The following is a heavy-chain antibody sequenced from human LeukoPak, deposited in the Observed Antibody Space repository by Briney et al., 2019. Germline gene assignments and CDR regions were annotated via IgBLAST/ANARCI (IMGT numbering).Heavy chain of an antibody. CDR1: GYTFTGYY. CDR3: ARFSDYGDCFDY. V-gene: IGHV1-2*02. D-gene: IGHD4-17*01. CDR2: INPNSGGT. J-gene: IGHJ4*02. Sequence: ASVKVSCKASGYTFTGYYMHWVRQAPGQGLEWMGWINPNSGGTNYAQKFQGRVTMTRDTSISTAYMELSRLRSDDTAVYYCARFSDYGDCFDYRGQGTLVTVSS.